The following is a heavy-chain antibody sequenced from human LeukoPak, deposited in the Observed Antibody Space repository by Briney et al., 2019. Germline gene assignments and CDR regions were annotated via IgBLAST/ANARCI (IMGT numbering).Heavy chain of an antibody. J-gene: IGHJ5*01. CDR3: ARRSCSGGTCYESRGWFDS. Sequence: PSETLSLTCTVSGGSTSGYYWDWIRQPPGKGLEWIGSIYYSGSTYYNPSLKSRVTISVDTSKNQFSLKLSSVTAADTAVYYCARRSCSGGTCYESRGWFDSWGQGTLVTVSS. V-gene: IGHV4-39*07. D-gene: IGHD2-15*01. CDR2: IYYSGST. CDR1: GGSTSGYY.